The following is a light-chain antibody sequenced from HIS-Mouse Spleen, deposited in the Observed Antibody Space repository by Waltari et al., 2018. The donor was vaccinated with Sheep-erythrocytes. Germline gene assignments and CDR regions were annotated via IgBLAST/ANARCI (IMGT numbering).Light chain of an antibody. V-gene: IGLV2-11*01. J-gene: IGLJ1*01. CDR3: CSYAGSYNHV. CDR2: DVS. Sequence: QSALTQPRSVSGSPRQSVTISCTGTRSDVGGYNYFPWYQQHPGKAPKLMIYDVSKRPSGVPDRFSGSKSGNTASLTISGLQAEDEADYYCCSYAGSYNHVFATGTKVTVL. CDR1: RSDVGGYNY.